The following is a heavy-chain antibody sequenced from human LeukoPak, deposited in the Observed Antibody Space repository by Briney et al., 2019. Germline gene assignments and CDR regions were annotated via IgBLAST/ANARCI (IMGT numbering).Heavy chain of an antibody. V-gene: IGHV3-21*01. CDR2: ISSSSSYI. J-gene: IGHJ4*02. CDR1: GFTFSSYS. D-gene: IGHD4-17*01. Sequence: GGSLRLSCAASGFTFSSYSMNWVRQAPGKGLEWVSSISSSSSYIYYADSVKGRFTISRDNAKNSLYLQLNSLRAEDTAVYYCARVRSDYGDYGSLDYWGQGTLVTVSS. CDR3: ARVRSDYGDYGSLDY.